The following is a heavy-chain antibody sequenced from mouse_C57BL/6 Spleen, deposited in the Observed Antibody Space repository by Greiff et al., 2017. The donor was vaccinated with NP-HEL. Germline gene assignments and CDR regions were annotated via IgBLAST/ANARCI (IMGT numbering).Heavy chain of an antibody. Sequence: QVQLKQSGAELVRPGTSVKMSCKASGYTFTNYWIGWAKQRPGHGLEWIGDIYPGGGYTNYNEKFKGKATLTADKSSSTAYMQFSSLTSEDSAIYYCARYPYPYWYFDVWGTGTTVTVSS. CDR1: GYTFTNYW. V-gene: IGHV1-63*01. CDR2: IYPGGGYT. J-gene: IGHJ1*03. CDR3: ARYPYPYWYFDV.